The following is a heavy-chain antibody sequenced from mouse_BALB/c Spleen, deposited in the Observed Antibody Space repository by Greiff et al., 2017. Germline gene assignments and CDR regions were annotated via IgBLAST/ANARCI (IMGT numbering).Heavy chain of an antibody. D-gene: IGHD2-1*01. V-gene: IGHV14-4*02. CDR2: IDPENGDT. J-gene: IGHJ3*01. CDR3: NHYGNYSAY. Sequence: EVKLVESGAELVRSGASVKLSCTASGFNIKDYYMHWVKQRPEQGLEWIGWIDPENGDTEYAPKFQGKATMTADTSSNTAYLQLSSLTSEDTAVYYCNHYGNYSAYWGQGTLVTVSA. CDR1: GFNIKDYY.